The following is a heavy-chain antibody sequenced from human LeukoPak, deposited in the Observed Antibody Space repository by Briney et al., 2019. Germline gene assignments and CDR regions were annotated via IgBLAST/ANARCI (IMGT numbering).Heavy chain of an antibody. CDR2: IYYSGST. D-gene: IGHD5-12*01. V-gene: IGHV4-61*01. CDR1: GGSVSSGSYY. J-gene: IGHJ4*02. Sequence: SETLSLTCTVSGGSVSSGSYYWSWIRQPPGKGLEWIGYIYYSGSTNCNPSLKSRVTISVDTSKNQFSLKLSSVTAADTAVYYCARVRYSGYVDYWGQGTLVTVSS. CDR3: ARVRYSGYVDY.